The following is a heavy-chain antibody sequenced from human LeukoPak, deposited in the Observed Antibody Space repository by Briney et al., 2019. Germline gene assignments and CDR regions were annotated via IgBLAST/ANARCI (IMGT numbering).Heavy chain of an antibody. CDR2: ISSNGGST. D-gene: IGHD4-17*01. Sequence: PGGSLRLSCSASGSTFSSYAMHWVRQAPGKGLEYVSAISSNGGSTYYADSVKGRFTISRDNSKNTLYLQMSSLRAEDTAVYYCVKNIDYDYYYYGMDVWGKGTTVTVSS. V-gene: IGHV3-64D*06. J-gene: IGHJ6*04. CDR3: VKNIDYDYYYYGMDV. CDR1: GSTFSSYA.